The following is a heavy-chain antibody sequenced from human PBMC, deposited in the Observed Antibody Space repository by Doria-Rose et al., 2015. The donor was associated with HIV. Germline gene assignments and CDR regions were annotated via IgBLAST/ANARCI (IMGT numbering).Heavy chain of an antibody. CDR1: GVSLSSPGMG. J-gene: IGHJ4*02. CDR2: IFSDDEG. D-gene: IGHD6-13*01. CDR3: ARIKSSRWYHKYYFDF. V-gene: IGHV2-26*01. Sequence: QITLKESGPVLVKPAETLTLTCTVSGVSLSSPGMGVGWIRQPPGKALEWLANIFSDDEGSDKTSPKSRLTISRGPSKSQVVLTMTDMDPVDTATYYCARIKSSRWYHKYYFDFWGQGTLVIVSA.